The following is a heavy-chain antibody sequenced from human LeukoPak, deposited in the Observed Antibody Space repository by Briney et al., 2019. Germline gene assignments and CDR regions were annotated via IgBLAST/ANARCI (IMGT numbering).Heavy chain of an antibody. CDR1: GFTFDDYA. CDR3: ARRRIGFDY. D-gene: IGHD1-1*01. Sequence: GGSLRLSCAASGFTFDDYAMHWVRQAPGKGLEWVSGISWNSGSIGYADSVKGRFTISRDNAKNSLYLQMNSLRAEDTAVYYCARRRIGFDYWGQGTLVTVSS. V-gene: IGHV3-9*01. J-gene: IGHJ4*02. CDR2: ISWNSGSI.